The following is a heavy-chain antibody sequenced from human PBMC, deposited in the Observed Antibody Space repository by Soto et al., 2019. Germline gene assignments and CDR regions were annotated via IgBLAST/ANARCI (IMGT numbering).Heavy chain of an antibody. CDR2: ISAYNGNT. D-gene: IGHD3-3*01. CDR1: GYTFTSYG. Sequence: ASVKVSCKASGYTFTSYGISWVRQAPGQGLEWMGWISAYNGNTNYAQKLQGRVTMTTDTSTSTAYMELRSLRSDDTAVYYCARDRRPSALRFLEWCWNWGQGXLVTVYS. CDR3: ARDRRPSALRFLEWCWN. J-gene: IGHJ4*02. V-gene: IGHV1-18*01.